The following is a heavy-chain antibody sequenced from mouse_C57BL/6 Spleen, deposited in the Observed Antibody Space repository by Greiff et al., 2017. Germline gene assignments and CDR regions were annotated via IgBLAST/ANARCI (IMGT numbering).Heavy chain of an antibody. J-gene: IGHJ4*01. CDR1: GFTFSDYY. V-gene: IGHV5-16*01. CDR2: INYDGSST. D-gene: IGHD2-5*01. Sequence: EVHLVESEGGLVQPGSSMKLSCTASGFTFSDYYMAWVRQVPDKGLEWVANINYDGSSTYYLDSLKSRFIISRDNAKNILYLQMSSLKSEDTATYYCASFYYSNYGDAMDYWGQGTSVTVSS. CDR3: ASFYYSNYGDAMDY.